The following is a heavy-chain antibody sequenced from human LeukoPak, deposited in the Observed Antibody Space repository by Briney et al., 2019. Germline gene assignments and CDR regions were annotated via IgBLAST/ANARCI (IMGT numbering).Heavy chain of an antibody. CDR3: AKARGGHNAFDI. Sequence: GGSLRLSCAASGFAFTSYAMSWVRQAPGKGLEWVSAIRGNGDSTFYANSVEGRFTISRDNSKNTLYLQMNSLRADDTAVYYCAKARGGHNAFDIWGQGTMVTVSS. V-gene: IGHV3-23*01. J-gene: IGHJ3*02. CDR1: GFAFTSYA. CDR2: IRGNGDST. D-gene: IGHD3-10*01.